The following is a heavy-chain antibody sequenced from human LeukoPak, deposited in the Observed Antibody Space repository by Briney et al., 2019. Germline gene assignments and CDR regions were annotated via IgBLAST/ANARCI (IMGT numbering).Heavy chain of an antibody. Sequence: GRSLRLSCAASGFTFSSYGMHWVRQAPGKGLEWVAVIPYDGSNKYYADSVQGRFFISRDNSKNTLYVQMNSLRADDTAIYYCVKDSYYYDSSGYYYVKDYWGQGTLVTVSS. CDR1: GFTFSSYG. J-gene: IGHJ4*02. D-gene: IGHD3-22*01. CDR2: IPYDGSNK. CDR3: VKDSYYYDSSGYYYVKDY. V-gene: IGHV3-30*18.